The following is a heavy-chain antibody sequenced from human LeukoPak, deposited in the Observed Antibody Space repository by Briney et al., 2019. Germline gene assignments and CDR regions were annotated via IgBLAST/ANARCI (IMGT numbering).Heavy chain of an antibody. J-gene: IGHJ6*03. V-gene: IGHV4-59*08. CDR3: ARFWYYYYYMDV. CDR2: IYYSGST. Sequence: SETLSLICNVPGDSINNYYWSWVRQPPGKGLEWIGYIYYSGSTNYNPSLKSRVTISVDTSKNQFSLKLSSVTAADTAVYYCARFWYYYYYMDVWGKGTTVTVSS. CDR1: GDSINNYY. D-gene: IGHD3-3*01.